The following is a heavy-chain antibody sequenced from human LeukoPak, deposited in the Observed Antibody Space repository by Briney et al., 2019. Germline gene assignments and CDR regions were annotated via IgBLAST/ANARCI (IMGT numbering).Heavy chain of an antibody. Sequence: GGSLRLSCAASGFTFSRYSMNWVRQAPGKGLEWVSSISSSSSYIYYADSVKGRFTISRDNAKNALYLQMNSLRAEDTAVYYCPREGLTHDAFDIWGQGTMVTVSS. CDR3: PREGLTHDAFDI. V-gene: IGHV3-21*01. CDR2: ISSSSSYI. D-gene: IGHD4/OR15-4a*01. CDR1: GFTFSRYS. J-gene: IGHJ3*02.